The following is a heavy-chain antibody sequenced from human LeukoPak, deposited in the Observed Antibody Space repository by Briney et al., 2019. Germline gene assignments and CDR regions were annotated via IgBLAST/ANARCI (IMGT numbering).Heavy chain of an antibody. V-gene: IGHV4-31*03. CDR1: GGSISSGGYY. D-gene: IGHD6-13*01. CDR3: ARVKTSIAAEWFDP. CDR2: IYYSGST. J-gene: IGHJ5*02. Sequence: PSQTLSLTCTVSGGSISSGGYYWSWIRQPPGKGLEWIGYIYYSGSTYYNPSLKSRVTISVDTSKNQFSLKLSSVTAADTAVYYCARVKTSIAAEWFDPWGQGTLVTVSS.